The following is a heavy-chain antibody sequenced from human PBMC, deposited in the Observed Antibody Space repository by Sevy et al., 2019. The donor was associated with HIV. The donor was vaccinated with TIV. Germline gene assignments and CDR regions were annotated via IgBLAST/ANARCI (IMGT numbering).Heavy chain of an antibody. Sequence: KQSQTLSLTCVISGDSVSSNRAAWNWIRQSPSRGLEWLGRTYYRSKWYTDCAVSVKSRITINPDTSKNQVSLQLNSVTPEDTAVYYCTRGAHSLDYWGQGTLVTVSS. CDR1: GDSVSSNRAA. V-gene: IGHV6-1*01. D-gene: IGHD2-15*01. CDR3: TRGAHSLDY. J-gene: IGHJ4*02. CDR2: TYYRSKWYT.